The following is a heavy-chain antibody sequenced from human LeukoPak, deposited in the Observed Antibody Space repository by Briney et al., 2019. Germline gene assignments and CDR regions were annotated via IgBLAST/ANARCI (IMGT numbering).Heavy chain of an antibody. Sequence: GGSLRLSCAASGFTFGSYGMHWVRQAPGKGLEWVALIWHDGNNKYYADSVKGRFTISRDNSKNTLYLQMNGLRAEDTAVYYCARDDDYGDSYWYFDLWGRGTMVTVSS. CDR3: ARDDDYGDSYWYFDL. CDR2: IWHDGNNK. V-gene: IGHV3-33*01. CDR1: GFTFGSYG. D-gene: IGHD4-17*01. J-gene: IGHJ2*01.